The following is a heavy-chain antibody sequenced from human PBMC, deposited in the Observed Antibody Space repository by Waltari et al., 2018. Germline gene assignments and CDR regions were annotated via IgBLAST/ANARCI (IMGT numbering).Heavy chain of an antibody. CDR3: ARDSPWQLVVVVAAYYFDY. D-gene: IGHD2-15*01. CDR1: GITFSNYV. V-gene: IGHV3-30*03. Sequence: QVQLVESGGGVVQPGRSLRLSCAASGITFSNYVMHWVRPAPGKGLEWVALISYDGSDKYYADSVKGRFTISRDNSKNTVYLQMNNLRAEDTAVYYCARDSPWQLVVVVAAYYFDYWGQGTLVTVSS. CDR2: ISYDGSDK. J-gene: IGHJ4*02.